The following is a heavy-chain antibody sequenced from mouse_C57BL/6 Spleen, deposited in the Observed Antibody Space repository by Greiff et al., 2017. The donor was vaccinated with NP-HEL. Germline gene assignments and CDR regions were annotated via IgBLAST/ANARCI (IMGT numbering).Heavy chain of an antibody. CDR1: GYTFTSYW. CDR3: ARTGTGLYAMDY. CDR2: INPSNGGT. Sequence: VQLQQSGTELVKPGASVKLSCKASGYTFTSYWMHWVKQRPGQGLEWIGNINPSNGGTNYNEKFKSKATLTVDKSSSTAYMQLSSLTSEDSAVYDCARTGTGLYAMDYWGQGTSVTVSS. J-gene: IGHJ4*01. D-gene: IGHD4-1*01. V-gene: IGHV1-53*01.